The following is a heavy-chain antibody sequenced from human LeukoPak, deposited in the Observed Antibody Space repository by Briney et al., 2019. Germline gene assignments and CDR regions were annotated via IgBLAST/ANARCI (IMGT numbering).Heavy chain of an antibody. CDR1: GYTFTSYY. CDR3: ASDHGDYAGLRY. CDR2: INPSGGST. D-gene: IGHD4-17*01. J-gene: IGHJ4*02. V-gene: IGHV1-46*01. Sequence: ASVTVSCKASGYTFTSYYMHWVRQAPGQGLEWMGIINPSGGSTSYAQKFQGRVTMTRDMSTSTVYMELSSLRSEDTAVYYCASDHGDYAGLRYWGQGTLVTVSS.